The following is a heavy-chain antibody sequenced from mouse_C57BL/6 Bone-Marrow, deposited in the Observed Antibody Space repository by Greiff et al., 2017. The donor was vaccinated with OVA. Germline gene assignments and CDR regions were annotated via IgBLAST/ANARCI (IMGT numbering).Heavy chain of an antibody. V-gene: IGHV1-4*01. CDR2: INPSSGYT. CDR3: TRGGDHDAY. D-gene: IGHD2-12*01. Sequence: VQLQQSGAELARPGASVKMSCKASGYTFTSYTMHWVKQRPGQGLEWIGYINPSSGYTKYNQKFKDKATLTVDTSSSTAYMQLSSLTSEDSAVYYCTRGGDHDAYWGQGTLVTVSA. CDR1: GYTFTSYT. J-gene: IGHJ3*01.